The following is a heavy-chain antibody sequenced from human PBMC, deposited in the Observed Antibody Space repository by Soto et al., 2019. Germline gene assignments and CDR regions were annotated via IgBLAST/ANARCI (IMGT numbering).Heavy chain of an antibody. CDR3: ARERASEHFTMVRGVIPWFDP. J-gene: IGHJ5*02. Sequence: VGSLRLSFAASGFTFSSYSMNWVRQAPGKGLEWVSSISSSSSYIYYADSVKGRFTISRDNAKNSLYLQMNSLRAEDTAVYYCARERASEHFTMVRGVIPWFDPWGQGTLVTVSS. CDR1: GFTFSSYS. CDR2: ISSSSSYI. V-gene: IGHV3-21*01. D-gene: IGHD3-10*01.